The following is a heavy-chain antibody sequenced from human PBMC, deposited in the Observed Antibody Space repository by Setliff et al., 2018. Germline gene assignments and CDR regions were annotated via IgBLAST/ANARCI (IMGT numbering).Heavy chain of an antibody. Sequence: SVKVSCKASGGTFSSSGISWVRQAPGQGLEWMGGTIPLFGTTSYAQKFQGRVTIITDESTSTAYMEVSSLRSDDTAVYYCARGPPDFVVVPAAAKFDYWGPGTLVTVSS. D-gene: IGHD2-2*01. CDR1: GGTFSSSG. CDR3: ARGPPDFVVVPAAAKFDY. V-gene: IGHV1-69*05. J-gene: IGHJ4*02. CDR2: TIPLFGTT.